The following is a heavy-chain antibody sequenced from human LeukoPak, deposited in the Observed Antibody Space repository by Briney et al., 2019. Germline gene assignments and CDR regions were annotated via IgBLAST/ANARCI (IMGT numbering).Heavy chain of an antibody. CDR3: ARAKSSSWFNWFDP. V-gene: IGHV3-11*04. CDR1: GFTFSDYY. J-gene: IGHJ5*02. D-gene: IGHD6-13*01. CDR2: ISSSGSTI. Sequence: GGSLRLSCAASGFTFSDYYMSWIRQAPGKGLEWVSYISSSGSTIYYADSVKGRFTISRDNAKNSLYLQINSLRAEDTAVYYCARAKSSSWFNWFDPWGQGTLVTVSS.